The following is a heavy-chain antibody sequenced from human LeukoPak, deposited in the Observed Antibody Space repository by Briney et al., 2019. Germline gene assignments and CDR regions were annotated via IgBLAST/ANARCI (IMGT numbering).Heavy chain of an antibody. D-gene: IGHD3-10*01. CDR3: ARDPKYYYGSGSSPHWV. CDR1: GGSISSGDYY. V-gene: IGHV4-30-4*01. J-gene: IGHJ6*02. Sequence: PQTLSLTCTVSGGSISSGDYYWSWIRQPPGKGLEWIGYIYYSGSTYYNPSLKSRVTISVDTSKNQFSLKLSSVTAADTAVYYCARDPKYYYGSGSSPHWVWGQGTTVTVSS. CDR2: IYYSGST.